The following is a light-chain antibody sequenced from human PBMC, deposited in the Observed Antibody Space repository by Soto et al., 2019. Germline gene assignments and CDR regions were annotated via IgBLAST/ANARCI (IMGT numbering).Light chain of an antibody. CDR1: SSNIGAGYD. CDR3: QSYDSTLSARYV. V-gene: IGLV1-40*01. CDR2: GNS. J-gene: IGLJ1*01. Sequence: QSVLTQPPSVSGAPGQRVTISCAGSSSNIGAGYDVHWYQQLPGTAPKLVISGNSNRPSGVPDRFSVSKSGASASLAITGLQTEDEADYYCQSYDSTLSARYVFGTGTKVTVL.